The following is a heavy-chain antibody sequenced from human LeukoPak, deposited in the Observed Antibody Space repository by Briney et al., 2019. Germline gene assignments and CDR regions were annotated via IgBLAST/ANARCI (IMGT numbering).Heavy chain of an antibody. CDR3: ARAGRTVTTGDY. CDR1: GGSISSSNW. J-gene: IGHJ4*02. V-gene: IGHV4-4*02. Sequence: SETLSLTCAVSGGSISSSNWWSWVRQPPGKGLEWIGEINHSGSTNYNPSLKSRVTISVDTSKNQFSLKLSSVTAADTAVYYCARAGRTVTTGDYWGQGTLVTVSS. CDR2: INHSGST. D-gene: IGHD4-17*01.